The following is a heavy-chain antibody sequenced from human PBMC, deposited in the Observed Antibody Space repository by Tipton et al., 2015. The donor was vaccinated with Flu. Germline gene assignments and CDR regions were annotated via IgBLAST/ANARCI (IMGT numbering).Heavy chain of an antibody. J-gene: IGHJ3*02. CDR2: TYYSGST. CDR3: ASVSSGYSRTDAFDI. Sequence: TLSLTCTVSGGSISSSSYYWGWIRQPPGKGLEWIGSTYYSGSTYYNPSLKSRVTISVDTSKNQFSPKLSSVTAADTAVYYCASVSSGYSRTDAFDIWGQGTMVTVTS. D-gene: IGHD3-22*01. CDR1: GGSISSSSYY. V-gene: IGHV4-39*07.